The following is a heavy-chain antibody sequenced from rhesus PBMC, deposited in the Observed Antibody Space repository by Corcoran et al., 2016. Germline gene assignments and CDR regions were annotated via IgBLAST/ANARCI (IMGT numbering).Heavy chain of an antibody. Sequence: QVQLQESGPGLVKPSETLSLTCAVSGYSISSGYCWSWFRQPPGKGLEWMGYIGGSSGSTNYNPSLKIRVTISKDTSKNQFSLKLSSVTAADTAVYYCARYGLVSGRGYFEFWGQGALVTVSS. CDR1: GYSISSGYC. CDR2: IGGSSGST. V-gene: IGHV4-127*01. CDR3: ARYGLVSGRGYFEF. D-gene: IGHD3-9*01. J-gene: IGHJ1*01.